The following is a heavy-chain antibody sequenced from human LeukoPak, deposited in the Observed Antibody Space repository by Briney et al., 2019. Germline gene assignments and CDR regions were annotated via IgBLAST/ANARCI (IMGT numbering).Heavy chain of an antibody. J-gene: IGHJ5*02. CDR3: ARDPVPLEQHSSSWKNWFDP. Sequence: ASVKVSCKASGYTFTSYYMHWVRQAPGQGLEWMGIINPSGGSTSYAQKFQGRVTMTRDSSTSTVYMELSSLRSEDTAVYYCARDPVPLEQHSSSWKNWFDPWGQGTLVTVSS. V-gene: IGHV1-46*01. CDR2: INPSGGST. CDR1: GYTFTSYY. D-gene: IGHD6-13*01.